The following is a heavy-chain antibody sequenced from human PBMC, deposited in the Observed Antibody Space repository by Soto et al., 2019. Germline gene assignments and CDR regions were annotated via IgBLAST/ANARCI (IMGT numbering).Heavy chain of an antibody. CDR1: GFTFSSYA. V-gene: IGHV3-7*01. CDR2: IKQDESVK. Sequence: GGSLRLSCAASGFTFSSYAMSWVRQAPGKGLEWVANIKQDESVKYYVDSVKGRFTISRDNAKNSLYLQMNSLRAEDTAVYYCARGANWNYSWFDPWGQGTLVTVSS. CDR3: ARGANWNYSWFDP. D-gene: IGHD1-7*01. J-gene: IGHJ5*02.